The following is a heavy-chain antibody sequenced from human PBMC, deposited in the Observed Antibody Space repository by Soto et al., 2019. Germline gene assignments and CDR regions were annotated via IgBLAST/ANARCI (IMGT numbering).Heavy chain of an antibody. J-gene: IGHJ3*02. D-gene: IGHD6-13*01. Sequence: VQLVESGGGVVQPGRSLRLSCAASGFTFSSYAMHWVRQAPGKGLEWVAVISYDGSNKYYADSVKGRFTISRDNSKNTLYLQMNSLRAEDTAVYYCARADRTAAGATFGAFDIWGQGTMVTVSS. CDR3: ARADRTAAGATFGAFDI. V-gene: IGHV3-30-3*01. CDR2: ISYDGSNK. CDR1: GFTFSSYA.